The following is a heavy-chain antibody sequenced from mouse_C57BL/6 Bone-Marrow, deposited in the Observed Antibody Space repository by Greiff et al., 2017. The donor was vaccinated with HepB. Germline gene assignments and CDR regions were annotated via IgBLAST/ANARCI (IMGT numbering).Heavy chain of an antibody. D-gene: IGHD2-1*01. CDR1: GYTFTSYW. J-gene: IGHJ2*01. CDR3: ARREIYYGNYFFDY. Sequence: QVQLKQPGAELVKPGASVKMSCKASGYTFTSYWITWVKQGPGQGLEWIGDIYPGSGSTNYNEKFKSKATLTVDTSSSTAYMQLSSLTSEDSAVYYCARREIYYGNYFFDYWGQGTTLTVSS. CDR2: IYPGSGST. V-gene: IGHV1-55*01.